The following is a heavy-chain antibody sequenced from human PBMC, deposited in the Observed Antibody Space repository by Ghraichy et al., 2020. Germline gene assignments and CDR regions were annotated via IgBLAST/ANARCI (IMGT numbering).Heavy chain of an antibody. D-gene: IGHD3-10*01. CDR2: ISASGGST. Sequence: GGSLRLSCAGSGFIFNNYAMSWARQAPGKGLEWVSGISASGGSTYYADSVKGRFTISRDNFKSTLYLQMNSLRAEDTAAYYCAARFGDFLFVFDYWGQGILVTVSS. J-gene: IGHJ4*02. CDR1: GFIFNNYA. CDR3: AARFGDFLFVFDY. V-gene: IGHV3-23*01.